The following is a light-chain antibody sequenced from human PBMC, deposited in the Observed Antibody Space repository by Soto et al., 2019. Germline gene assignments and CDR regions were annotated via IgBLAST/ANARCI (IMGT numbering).Light chain of an antibody. CDR1: QSISSSY. Sequence: GWTQSKGTLSLSPGERATLSCMASQSISSSYLAWYQQKPGQAPRLLIYGPSSRATGIPDRFSGSGSGTDFTLAINRLEPEDFAVYYCQQYDSSPRTFGQRT. CDR2: GPS. J-gene: IGKJ1*01. CDR3: QQYDSSPRT. V-gene: IGKV3-20*01.